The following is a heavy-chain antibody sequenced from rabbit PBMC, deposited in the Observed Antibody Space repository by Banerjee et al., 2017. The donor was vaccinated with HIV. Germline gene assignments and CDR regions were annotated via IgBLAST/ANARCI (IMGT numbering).Heavy chain of an antibody. D-gene: IGHD2-1*01. CDR3: VSYDDYGDRNL. Sequence: QEQLVESGGGLVQPGGSLKLSCKASGFDFSSYGVSWVRQAPGKGLEWIGYIDPVFGGTYYASWVNGRFTISSHNAQNTLYLQLNSLTAADTATYFCVSYDDYGDRNLWGPGTLVTVS. J-gene: IGHJ4*01. CDR1: GFDFSSYG. CDR2: IDPVFGGT. V-gene: IGHV1S47*01.